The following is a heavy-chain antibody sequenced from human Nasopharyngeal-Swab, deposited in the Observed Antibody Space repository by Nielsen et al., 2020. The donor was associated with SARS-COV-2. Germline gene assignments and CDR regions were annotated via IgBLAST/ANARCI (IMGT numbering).Heavy chain of an antibody. CDR1: GGSFRGYY. J-gene: IGHJ4*02. Sequence: SETLSFTCAVFGGSFRGYYWSWIRQSPGKGLDWIGQINYSGTTNYNPSLKSRGAISVDTSKNQFPLKLNSVTAADTAVYYCASGARRGRVPFDYWGQGTQVTVSS. CDR2: INYSGTT. D-gene: IGHD3-16*01. V-gene: IGHV4-34*01. CDR3: ASGARRGRVPFDY.